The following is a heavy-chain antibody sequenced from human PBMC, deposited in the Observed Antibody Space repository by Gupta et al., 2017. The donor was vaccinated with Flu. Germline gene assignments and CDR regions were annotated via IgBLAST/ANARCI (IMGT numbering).Heavy chain of an antibody. D-gene: IGHD4-4*01. CDR3: ARDYMGWFDP. CDR2: IWYDGSNK. V-gene: IGHV3-33*01. Sequence: FTVSSYGRHWVRQAPGKGLEWVAVIWYDGSNKYYADSVKGRFTISRDNSKNTLYLQMNSLRAEDTAVYYCARDYMGWFDPWGQGTLVTVSS. CDR1: FTVSSYG. J-gene: IGHJ5*02.